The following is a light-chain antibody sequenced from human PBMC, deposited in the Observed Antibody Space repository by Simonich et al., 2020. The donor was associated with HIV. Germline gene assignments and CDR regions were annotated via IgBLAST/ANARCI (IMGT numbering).Light chain of an antibody. CDR2: KDR. CDR1: ALPNQY. CDR3: QSADSSGTHRV. Sequence: SYELIQPPSVPVSPGQTARISCSGDALPNQYAYWYQQKPGQAPVVVMAKDRGRPSGFPERFSGSSSGTTVTLTISGVQAEDEADYYCQSADSSGTHRVFGGGTKLTVL. J-gene: IGLJ2*01. V-gene: IGLV3-25*03.